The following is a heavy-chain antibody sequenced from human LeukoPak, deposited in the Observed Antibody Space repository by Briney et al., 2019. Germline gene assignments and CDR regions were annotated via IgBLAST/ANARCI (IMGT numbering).Heavy chain of an antibody. V-gene: IGHV4-4*07. D-gene: IGHD2-2*01. CDR1: GASVSRCC. CDR3: ARLQYCSSTSCPKRSSWFDP. J-gene: IGHJ5*02. Sequence: PSETLSLTCSVSGASVSRCCWSWVRQPAGKGLEWIGRIDGSVSTKYNPSLKSRVTISVDTSKNQFSLKLSSVTAADTAVYYCARLQYCSSTSCPKRSSWFDPWGQGTLVTVSS. CDR2: IDGSVST.